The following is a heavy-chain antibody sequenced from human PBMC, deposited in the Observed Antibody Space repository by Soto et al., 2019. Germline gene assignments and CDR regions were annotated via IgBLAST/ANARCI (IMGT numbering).Heavy chain of an antibody. CDR3: ARCTIDHTWFDP. J-gene: IGHJ5*02. CDR1: GSDITTYY. Sequence: SETLSLTCTVSGSDITTYYWSWLRQSPGKGLEWIGHIYDTGSTTYNPSLKSRVTISVDTSNKQFSLRLTSVTAADTAVYYCARCTIDHTWFDPWGQGTLVTVSS. D-gene: IGHD3-9*01. V-gene: IGHV4-59*01. CDR2: IYDTGST.